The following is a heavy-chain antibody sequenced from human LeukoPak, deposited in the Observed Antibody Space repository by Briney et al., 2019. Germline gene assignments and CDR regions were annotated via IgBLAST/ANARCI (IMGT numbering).Heavy chain of an antibody. CDR1: GGTFSGYY. J-gene: IGHJ6*03. Sequence: SENLSRNCAVYGGTFSGYYWSWIRQPPGKGLEWVGESNDSGGTNYNPSLKSRVTISADKSKNQVSLKLTSVTAADTAVYYCARLSVIVGSTLEYYYYYMDVWGQGTTVTVPS. CDR3: ARLSVIVGSTLEYYYYYMDV. V-gene: IGHV4-34*01. CDR2: SNDSGGT. D-gene: IGHD1-26*01.